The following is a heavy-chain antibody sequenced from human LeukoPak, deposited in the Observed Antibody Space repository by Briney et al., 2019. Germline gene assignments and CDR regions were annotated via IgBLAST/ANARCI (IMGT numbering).Heavy chain of an antibody. CDR1: GGTFSSYA. V-gene: IGHV1-69*05. J-gene: IGHJ4*02. CDR3: ARDGSTISDPLIDY. Sequence: ASVKVSCKASGGTFSSYAISWVRQAPGQGLEWMGGIIPIFGTANYAQKFQGRVTMTTDTSTSTAYMELRSLRSDDTAVYYCARDGSTISDPLIDYWGQGTLVTVSS. CDR2: IIPIFGTA. D-gene: IGHD1-26*01.